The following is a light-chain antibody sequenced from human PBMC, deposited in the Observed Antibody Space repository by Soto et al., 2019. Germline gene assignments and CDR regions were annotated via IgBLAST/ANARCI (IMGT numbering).Light chain of an antibody. J-gene: IGLJ1*01. Sequence: QSVLTQPPSVSGSPAQSVTISCTGTSSDVGSYNRVSWYQQPPGTAPKLMISEVSNRPSGVPDRFSGSKSGNTASLTISGLQAEDEADYYCSSYTSSSTYVFGTGTKLTVL. CDR3: SSYTSSSTYV. CDR2: EVS. V-gene: IGLV2-18*02. CDR1: SSDVGSYNR.